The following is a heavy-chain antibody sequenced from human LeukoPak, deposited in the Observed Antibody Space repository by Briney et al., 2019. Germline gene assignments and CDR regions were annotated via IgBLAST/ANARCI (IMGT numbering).Heavy chain of an antibody. CDR1: GFTFSSYS. D-gene: IGHD4-17*01. J-gene: IGHJ6*03. V-gene: IGHV3-21*01. CDR2: ISSSSSYI. Sequence: GGSLRLSCAASGFTFSSYSMNWVRQAPGKGLEWVSSISSSSSYIYYADSVKGRFTISRDNSKNTVYLQMNSLRPEDTAVYYCARDFYGDYSHYYYMDVWGKGTTVTVSS. CDR3: ARDFYGDYSHYYYMDV.